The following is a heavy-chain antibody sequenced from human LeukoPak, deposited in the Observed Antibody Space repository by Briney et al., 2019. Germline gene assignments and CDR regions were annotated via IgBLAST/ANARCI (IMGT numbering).Heavy chain of an antibody. Sequence: WARPAPGKGLEWVTFISSSSSYIYDADAEKSRIIISKNNAKNSQILQMNSLIAEDAAVYYCARASISWYYFDYWGQGTLVTVSS. D-gene: IGHD6-13*01. CDR3: ARASISWYYFDY. J-gene: IGHJ4*02. CDR2: ISSSSSYI. V-gene: IGHV3-21*01.